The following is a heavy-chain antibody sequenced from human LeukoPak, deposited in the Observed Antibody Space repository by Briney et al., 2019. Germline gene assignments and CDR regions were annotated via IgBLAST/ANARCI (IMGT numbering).Heavy chain of an antibody. CDR1: GYTFTGYY. V-gene: IGHV1-2*02. J-gene: IGHJ4*02. CDR3: ARGVEYSNSPGNY. D-gene: IGHD6-6*01. Sequence: ASVKVSCKASGYTFTGYYMHWVRQAPGQGPEWMGWIDPNSGGTNDAQKFQGRVTMTRDTSISTAHMELSRLRSDDTAVYYCARGVEYSNSPGNYWGQGTLVTVSS. CDR2: IDPNSGGT.